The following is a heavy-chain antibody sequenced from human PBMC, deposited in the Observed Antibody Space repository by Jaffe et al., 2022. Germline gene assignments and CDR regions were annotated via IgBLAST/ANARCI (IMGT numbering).Heavy chain of an antibody. Sequence: EVQLLESGGGLVQPGGSLRLSCAASGFTFSSYAMSWVRQAPGKGLEWVSAISGSGGSTYYADSVKGRFTISRDNSKNTLYLQMNSLRAEDTAVYYCAKGSYGSGSYYSALPYYFDYWGQGTLVTVSS. CDR1: GFTFSSYA. J-gene: IGHJ4*02. CDR2: ISGSGGST. CDR3: AKGSYGSGSYYSALPYYFDY. V-gene: IGHV3-23*01. D-gene: IGHD3-10*01.